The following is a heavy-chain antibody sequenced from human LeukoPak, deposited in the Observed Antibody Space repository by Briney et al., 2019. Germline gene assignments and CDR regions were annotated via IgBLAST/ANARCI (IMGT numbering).Heavy chain of an antibody. J-gene: IGHJ4*02. CDR1: GGSITSSSYY. Sequence: SETLSLTCTVSGGSITSSSYYWGWIRQPPGKGLEWIGSVFYTGSTYYNPSLKSRVTLSVDTSKNQFSLKLSSVTAADTAVYYCARGSGAAAGTQMGYWGQGTLVTVSS. CDR2: VFYTGST. D-gene: IGHD6-13*01. V-gene: IGHV4-39*01. CDR3: ARGSGAAAGTQMGY.